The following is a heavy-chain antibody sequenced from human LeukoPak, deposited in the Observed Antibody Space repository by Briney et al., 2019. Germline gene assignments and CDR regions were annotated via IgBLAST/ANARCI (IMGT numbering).Heavy chain of an antibody. CDR3: AKDRGGSGSYYYSAFDI. J-gene: IGHJ3*02. Sequence: GGSLRLSCAASGFTFSSYAMSWVRQAPGKGLEWVSGISGSGGSTYYADSVKGRFTISRDNSKNTLYLEMNSLRAEDTAVYYCAKDRGGSGSYYYSAFDIWGQGTMVTVSS. CDR2: ISGSGGST. CDR1: GFTFSSYA. V-gene: IGHV3-23*01. D-gene: IGHD3-10*01.